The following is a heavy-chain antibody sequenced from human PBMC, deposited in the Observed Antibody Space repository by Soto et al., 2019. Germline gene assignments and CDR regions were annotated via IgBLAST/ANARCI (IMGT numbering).Heavy chain of an antibody. J-gene: IGHJ6*02. D-gene: IGHD6-13*01. V-gene: IGHV1-2*04. CDR2: INPNSGGT. CDR3: ARGPRSSWTSYYYYYYGMDV. CDR1: GYTFIDYH. Sequence: QVQLVQSGAEVKKPGASVKVSCKASGYTFIDYHMHWVRQAPGQGLEWMGWINPNSGGTNYAQKFQGWVTMTRDTSISTAYMELSRLRSDDTAVYYCARGPRSSWTSYYYYYYGMDVWGQGTTVTVSS.